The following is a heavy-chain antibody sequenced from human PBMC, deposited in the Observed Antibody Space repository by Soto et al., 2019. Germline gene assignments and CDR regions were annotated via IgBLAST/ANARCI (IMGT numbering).Heavy chain of an antibody. Sequence: GGSLRLSCAASGFTFSGSAMHWVRQASGKGLEWVGRIRSKANSYATAYAASVKGRFTISRDDSKNTAYMQMNSLKTEDTAVYYCATVATNDYWGQGTLVTVSS. CDR2: IRSKANSYAT. D-gene: IGHD5-12*01. CDR3: ATVATNDY. CDR1: GFTFSGSA. J-gene: IGHJ4*02. V-gene: IGHV3-73*01.